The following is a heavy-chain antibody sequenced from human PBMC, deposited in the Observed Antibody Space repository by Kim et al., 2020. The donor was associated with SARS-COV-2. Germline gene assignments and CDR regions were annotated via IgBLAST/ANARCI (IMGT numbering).Heavy chain of an antibody. CDR3: ARMCLSTSCQSMLYGMDV. Sequence: KSRITISVDTSKNQFSLKLSSVTAADAAVYYCARMCLSTSCQSMLYGMDVWGQGTTVTVSS. V-gene: IGHV4-39*01. J-gene: IGHJ6*02. D-gene: IGHD2-2*01.